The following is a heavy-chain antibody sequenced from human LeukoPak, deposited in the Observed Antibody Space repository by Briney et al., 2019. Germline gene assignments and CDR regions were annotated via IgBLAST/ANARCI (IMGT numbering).Heavy chain of an antibody. CDR2: ISGSGDRT. Sequence: GGSLRLSCAPSGFSFNKYPMSWVRRAPGKELVWLSAISGSGDRTYYADSVKGRFTISRDNSKNTLSLQMNNLRAEDSAVYFCAKSNGGDWLFDAFNLWGQGTMVTVSS. D-gene: IGHD2-21*02. CDR3: AKSNGGDWLFDAFNL. J-gene: IGHJ3*01. CDR1: GFSFNKYP. V-gene: IGHV3-23*01.